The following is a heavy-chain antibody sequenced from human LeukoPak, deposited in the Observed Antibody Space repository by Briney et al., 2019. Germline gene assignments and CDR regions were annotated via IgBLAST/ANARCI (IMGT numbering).Heavy chain of an antibody. CDR2: INPDTGDP. V-gene: IGHV1-2*04. Sequence: ASVKVSCKASGYIFSGYCMHWVRQAPGQGLEWVGRINPDTGDPNYARKFRGWVTITTDTSISSGYMELSRLKSDDTAVYYCVTGDYFDYWGQGTLVIVSS. CDR3: VTGDYFDY. J-gene: IGHJ4*02. CDR1: GYIFSGYC.